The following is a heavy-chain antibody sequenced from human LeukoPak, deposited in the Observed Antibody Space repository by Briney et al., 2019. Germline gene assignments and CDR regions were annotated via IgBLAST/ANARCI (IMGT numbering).Heavy chain of an antibody. V-gene: IGHV1-18*01. CDR1: GYTFINNG. Sequence: ASVKVSCKISGYTFINNGISWVRQAPGQGLEWMAWIYAYDGNRHYAQKFQDRVTMTTDTSTNTAYLELRNLRSDDTAVYYCAKDIDYIVDYWDQGTLVTVSS. J-gene: IGHJ4*02. CDR2: IYAYDGNR. D-gene: IGHD4/OR15-4a*01. CDR3: AKDIDYIVDY.